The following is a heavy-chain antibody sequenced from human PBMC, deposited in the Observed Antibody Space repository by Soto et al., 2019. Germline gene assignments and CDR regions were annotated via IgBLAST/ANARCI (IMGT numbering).Heavy chain of an antibody. D-gene: IGHD2-15*01. J-gene: IGHJ4*02. CDR2: INPNSGGT. CDR3: ARDLGSGGSCYDS. V-gene: IGHV1-2*04. CDR1: GYTFTGYY. Sequence: QVQLVQSGAEVKKPGASVKVSCKASGYTFTGYYMHWVRQAPGQGLEWMGWINPNSGGTNYAQKFQGWVTMTRDTSISTAYMELSRLRSDDTVVYYCARDLGSGGSCYDSWGQGTLVTVSS.